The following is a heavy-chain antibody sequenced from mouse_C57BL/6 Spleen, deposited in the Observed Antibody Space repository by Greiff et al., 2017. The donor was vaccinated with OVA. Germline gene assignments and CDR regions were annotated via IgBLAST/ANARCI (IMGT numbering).Heavy chain of an antibody. Sequence: QVQLQQPGAELVKPGASVKLSCKASGYTFTSYWMHWVKQRPGQGLEWIGMIHPNSGSTNYNEKFKSKATLTVDKSSSTAYMQLSSLTSEDAAVXYCTSLYDYEPRGYAMDYWGQGTSVTVSS. CDR2: IHPNSGST. D-gene: IGHD2-4*01. V-gene: IGHV1-64*01. CDR1: GYTFTSYW. J-gene: IGHJ4*01. CDR3: TSLYDYEPRGYAMDY.